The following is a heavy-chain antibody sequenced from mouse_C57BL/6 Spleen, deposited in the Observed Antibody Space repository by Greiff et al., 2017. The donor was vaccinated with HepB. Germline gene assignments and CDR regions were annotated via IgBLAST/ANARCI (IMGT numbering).Heavy chain of an antibody. CDR1: GYTFTDYY. CDR3: ARCAYYSNYGFAY. CDR2: INPNNGGT. Sequence: VQLQQSGPELVKPGASVKISCKASGYTFTDYYMNWVKQSHGKSLEWIGDINPNNGGTSYNQKFKGKATLTVDKSSSTAYMELRSLTSEDSAVYYCARCAYYSNYGFAYWGQGTLVTVSA. V-gene: IGHV1-26*01. D-gene: IGHD2-5*01. J-gene: IGHJ3*01.